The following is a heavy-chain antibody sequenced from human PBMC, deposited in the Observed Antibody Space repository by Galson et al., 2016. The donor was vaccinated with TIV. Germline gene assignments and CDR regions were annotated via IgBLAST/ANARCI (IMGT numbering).Heavy chain of an antibody. CDR3: ARALQDWWGSPDWFDP. V-gene: IGHV1-69*04. Sequence: SVNVSCKASGGTFSNYAVSWVRQAPGQGLEWMGRIIPILGLTNYPQKFQGRVTITADESTTTAYMELSSLRSEDTAVYYCARALQDWWGSPDWFDPWGQGTLVTVSS. CDR2: IIPILGLT. J-gene: IGHJ5*02. CDR1: GGTFSNYA. D-gene: IGHD2-21*01.